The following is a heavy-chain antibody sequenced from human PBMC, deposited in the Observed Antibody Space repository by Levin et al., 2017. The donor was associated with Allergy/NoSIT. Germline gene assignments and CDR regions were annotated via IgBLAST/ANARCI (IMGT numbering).Heavy chain of an antibody. CDR1: GGSISSSSYY. J-gene: IGHJ4*02. Sequence: SCTVSGGSISSSSYYWGWIRQPPGKGLEWIGSIYYSGSTYYNPSLKSRVTISVDTSKNQFSLKLSSVTAADTAVYYCARRGYYYGSGSYPVDYWGQGTLVTVSS. D-gene: IGHD3-10*01. CDR2: IYYSGST. V-gene: IGHV4-39*01. CDR3: ARRGYYYGSGSYPVDY.